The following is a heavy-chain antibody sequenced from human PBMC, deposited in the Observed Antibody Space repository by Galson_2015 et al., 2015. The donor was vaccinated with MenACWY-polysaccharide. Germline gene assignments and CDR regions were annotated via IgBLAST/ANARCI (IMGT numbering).Heavy chain of an antibody. Sequence: CAISGDSVSSNSAAWNWIRQSPSRGLEWLGRTYYRSKWYHDYPVSVKSRITINPVTSKNQFSLQLNSVTPDDTALYYCARTCPPYSRTWYECFDYWDQGTLVTVSS. D-gene: IGHD6-13*01. CDR1: GDSVSSNSAA. CDR2: TYYRSKWYH. CDR3: ARTCPPYSRTWYECFDY. V-gene: IGHV6-1*01. J-gene: IGHJ4*02.